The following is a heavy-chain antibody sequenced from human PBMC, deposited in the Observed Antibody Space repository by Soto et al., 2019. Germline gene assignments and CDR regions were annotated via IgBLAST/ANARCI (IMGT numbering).Heavy chain of an antibody. CDR3: ARDRDDILTGYLDY. CDR1: GFPFTNYA. V-gene: IGHV3-30-3*01. J-gene: IGHJ4*02. D-gene: IGHD3-9*01. Sequence: QVQLVESGGGVVQPGRSLRLSCAASGFPFTNYAMHWVRRSPGKGLEWVAVMSYDGSQKYYTDSVKGRFTISRDNSKNTLYLHMNSLRAEDTAVYYCARDRDDILTGYLDYWGQGTLVTVSS. CDR2: MSYDGSQK.